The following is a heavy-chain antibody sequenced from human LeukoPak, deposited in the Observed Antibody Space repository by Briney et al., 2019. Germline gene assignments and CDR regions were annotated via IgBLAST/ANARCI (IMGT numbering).Heavy chain of an antibody. CDR3: ARQGGGWLIDY. CDR2: IYYSGST. J-gene: IGHJ4*02. V-gene: IGHV4-59*08. Sequence: SETLSLTCTVSGGSISSYYWSWIRQPPGKGLEGIGNIYYSGSTNYNPSLKRRVTISVDTSKNQFSLKLSSVTAADTAVYYCARQGGGWLIDYWGQGTLVTVSS. D-gene: IGHD6-19*01. CDR1: GGSISSYY.